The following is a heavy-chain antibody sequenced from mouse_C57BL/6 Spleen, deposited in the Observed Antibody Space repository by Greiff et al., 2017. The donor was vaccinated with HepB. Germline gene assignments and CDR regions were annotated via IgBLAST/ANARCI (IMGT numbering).Heavy chain of an antibody. Sequence: QVQLKQSGAELVRPGASVTLSCKASGYTFTDYEMHWVKQTPVHGLEWIGAIDPETGGTAYNQKFKGKAILTADKSSSTAYMELRSLTSEDSAVYYCTRRGNYSDYYAMDYWGQGTSVTVSS. D-gene: IGHD2-12*01. J-gene: IGHJ4*01. CDR3: TRRGNYSDYYAMDY. CDR2: IDPETGGT. CDR1: GYTFTDYE. V-gene: IGHV1-15*01.